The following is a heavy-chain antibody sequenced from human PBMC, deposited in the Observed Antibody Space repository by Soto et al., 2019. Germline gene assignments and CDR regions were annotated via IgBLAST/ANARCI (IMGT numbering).Heavy chain of an antibody. CDR3: ATEPIYYNDGSGYYPLGH. D-gene: IGHD3-22*01. Sequence: ASVKVSCKASGYSFATYVSSWVRQAPGQGLECVGWISAHNGDTHYSQKFQGRVTLTTDTSTNTGYMELRSLTSDDTAVYFCATEPIYYNDGSGYYPLGHWGQGTLVTVSS. V-gene: IGHV1-18*04. J-gene: IGHJ4*02. CDR1: GYSFATYV. CDR2: ISAHNGDT.